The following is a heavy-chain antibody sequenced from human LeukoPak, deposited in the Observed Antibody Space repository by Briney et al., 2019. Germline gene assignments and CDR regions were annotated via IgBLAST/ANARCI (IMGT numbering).Heavy chain of an antibody. V-gene: IGHV3-21*01. CDR2: ISSSSSCI. CDR1: GGPIHTYY. D-gene: IGHD6-19*01. J-gene: IGHJ2*01. CDR3: ARDYSSGWYRKPAGYFDL. Sequence: PSETLSLTCTVSGGPIHTYYWNWVRQAPGKGLEWVSSISSSSSCIYYADSVKGRFTISRDNAKNSLSLQMNSLRAEDTAVYYCARDYSSGWYRKPAGYFDLWGRGTLVTVSS.